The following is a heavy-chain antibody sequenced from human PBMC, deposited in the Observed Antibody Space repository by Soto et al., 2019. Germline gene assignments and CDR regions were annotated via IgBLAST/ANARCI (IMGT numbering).Heavy chain of an antibody. J-gene: IGHJ4*02. CDR2: ISYDGSNK. CDR1: GFTFSSYG. V-gene: IGHV3-30*18. CDR3: AKGVRRGSMNY. D-gene: IGHD1-26*01. Sequence: PGGSLRLSCAASGFTFSSYGMHWVRQAPGKGLEWVAVISYDGSNKYYADSVKGRFTISRDNSKNTLYLQMNSLRAEDTAVYYCAKGVRRGSMNYWGQGTLVTAPQ.